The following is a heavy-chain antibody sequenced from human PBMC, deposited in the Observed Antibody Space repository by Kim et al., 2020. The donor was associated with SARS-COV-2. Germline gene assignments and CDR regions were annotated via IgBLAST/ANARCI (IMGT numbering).Heavy chain of an antibody. V-gene: IGHV1-24*01. J-gene: IGHJ4*02. D-gene: IGHD4-17*01. Sequence: ASVKVSCKVSGYTLTELSMHWVRQAPGKGLEWMGGFDPEDGETIYAQKFQGRVTMTEDTSTDTAYMELSSLRSEDTAVYYCAPFYGDYVPYNYWGQGTLVTVSS. CDR3: APFYGDYVPYNY. CDR1: GYTLTELS. CDR2: FDPEDGET.